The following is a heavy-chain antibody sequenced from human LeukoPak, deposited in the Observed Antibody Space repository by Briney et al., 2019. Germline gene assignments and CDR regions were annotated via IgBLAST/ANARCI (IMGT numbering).Heavy chain of an antibody. CDR2: IYYSGST. D-gene: IGHD2-15*01. CDR3: ARDPVKGYRYGMYV. CDR1: GGSIGSGDYY. Sequence: SQTLSLTCTVSGGSIGSGDYYWSRIRQPPGKGLDWIRYIYYSGSTYYNPSLKSRVTISVDKSKYQFSLRLSSVTAADTAGYYCARDPVKGYRYGMYVWGKVTTVTVSS. J-gene: IGHJ6*04. V-gene: IGHV4-30-4*01.